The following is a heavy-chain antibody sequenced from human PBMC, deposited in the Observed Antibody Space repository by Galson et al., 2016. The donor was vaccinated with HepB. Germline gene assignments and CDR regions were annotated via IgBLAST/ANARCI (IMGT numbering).Heavy chain of an antibody. V-gene: IGHV3-23*01. CDR3: AKDRWELVRGFDY. CDR2: ISAGVGST. D-gene: IGHD1-26*01. J-gene: IGHJ4*02. CDR1: GFTFSDYY. Sequence: SLRLSCAASGFTFSDYYMSWIRQAPGKGLEWVSGISAGVGSTYYADSVKGRFTISRDNSKNTLYLQMNSLRAEDTAVYYCAKDRWELVRGFDYWGQGTLVTVSS.